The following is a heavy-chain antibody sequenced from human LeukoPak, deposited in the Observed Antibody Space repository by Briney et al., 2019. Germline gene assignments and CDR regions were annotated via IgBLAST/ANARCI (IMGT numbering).Heavy chain of an antibody. D-gene: IGHD6-13*01. Sequence: GGSLRLSCAASGFTFSSYWMSWVRQAPGKGLEWVANIKQDGSEKYYVDSVKGRFTISRDNAKNSLYLQMNSLRAEDTAVYYCARDSHYIAAAGHSFDYWGQGTLVTVSS. CDR2: IKQDGSEK. CDR1: GFTFSSYW. CDR3: ARDSHYIAAAGHSFDY. V-gene: IGHV3-7*01. J-gene: IGHJ4*02.